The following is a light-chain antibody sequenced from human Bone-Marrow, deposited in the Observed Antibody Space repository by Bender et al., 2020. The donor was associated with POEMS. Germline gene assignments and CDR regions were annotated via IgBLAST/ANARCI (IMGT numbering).Light chain of an antibody. CDR2: QDT. CDR1: DLGDKY. CDR3: QAWDTYSVI. V-gene: IGLV3-1*01. J-gene: IGLJ2*01. Sequence: SYEVTQPPSVSVSPGQTASITCSGDDLGDKYVAWYQQKPGQSPVLVIYQDTKRPSGIPERFSGSNSGNTATLTISGTQAMEEADYYCQAWDTYSVIFGGGTKLTVL.